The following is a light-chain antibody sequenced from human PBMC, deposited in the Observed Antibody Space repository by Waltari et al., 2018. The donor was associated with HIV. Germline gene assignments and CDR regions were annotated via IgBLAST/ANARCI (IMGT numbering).Light chain of an antibody. CDR2: AAS. V-gene: IGKV1-39*01. CDR3: QQSHSVPFT. Sequence: DIQMTQSPSSLSASPGDTITITCRTSQDLKTELNWYQQKPGTAPKLLVYAASGFQSGVPARISGSGSGTDFTLTINTLQPDDSATYFCQQSHSVPFTFGAGTKVDVK. J-gene: IGKJ4*01. CDR1: QDLKTE.